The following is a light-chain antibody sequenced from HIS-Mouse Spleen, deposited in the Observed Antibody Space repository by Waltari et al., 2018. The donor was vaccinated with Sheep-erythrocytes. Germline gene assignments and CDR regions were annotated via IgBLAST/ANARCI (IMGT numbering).Light chain of an antibody. V-gene: IGKV1-39*01. CDR2: AAS. CDR3: QQSYSTPPLT. CDR1: QSISSY. Sequence: DIQMTQSPSSLSASVGDRVTITCRASQSISSYLNWYPHKPGKAPKLLIYAASSLQSGVPSRFSGSGSWTDFTLTISSLQPEDFATYYCQQSYSTPPLTFGGGAKVEIK. J-gene: IGKJ4*01.